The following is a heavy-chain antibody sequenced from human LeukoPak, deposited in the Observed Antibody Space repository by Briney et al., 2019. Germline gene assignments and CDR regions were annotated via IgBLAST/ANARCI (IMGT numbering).Heavy chain of an antibody. CDR3: ARVDYDSSGSYYVYYFDY. V-gene: IGHV3-74*01. Sequence: GGSLRLSCAASGFTFSSYSMNWVRQAPGKGLEWVSRISSDGISTSYADSVKGRFTISRDNAKNTLYLQMNSLRAEDTAAYYCARVDYDSSGSYYVYYFDYWGQGTLVTVSS. CDR1: GFTFSSYS. J-gene: IGHJ4*02. CDR2: ISSDGIST. D-gene: IGHD3-22*01.